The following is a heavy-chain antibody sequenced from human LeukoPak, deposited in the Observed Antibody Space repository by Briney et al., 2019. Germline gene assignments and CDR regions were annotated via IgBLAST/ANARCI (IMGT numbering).Heavy chain of an antibody. D-gene: IGHD3-10*01. Sequence: GGSLRLSCTASGFNVDSNYMSWVRQAPGKGLEWVSVIFGGGSTYYADSVKGRFTISRDNSKNTLYLQMNSLRGEDTAVYYCARDHSALASYPNPWGQGTLVTVSS. V-gene: IGHV3-66*01. CDR1: GFNVDSNY. J-gene: IGHJ5*02. CDR3: ARDHSALASYPNP. CDR2: IFGGGST.